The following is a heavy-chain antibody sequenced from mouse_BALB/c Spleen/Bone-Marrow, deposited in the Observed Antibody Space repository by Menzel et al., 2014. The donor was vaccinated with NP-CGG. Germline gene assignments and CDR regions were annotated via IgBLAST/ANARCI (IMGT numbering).Heavy chain of an antibody. D-gene: IGHD1-1*01. CDR1: GFSLTGYG. J-gene: IGHJ4*01. CDR3: ARDYGTGAMDY. Sequence: QVQLKQSGPGLVAPSQSLAITCTVSGFSLTGYGVKWVRQPPGKGLEWLGEIWGDGSTDYNSALKSRLSISKNNSKSQVFLKMNSLQTDDTARYYCARDYGTGAMDYWGQGTSVTVSS. V-gene: IGHV2-6-7*01. CDR2: IWGDGST.